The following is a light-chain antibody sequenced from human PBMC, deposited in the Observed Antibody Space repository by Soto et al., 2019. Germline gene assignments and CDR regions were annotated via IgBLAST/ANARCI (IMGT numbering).Light chain of an antibody. CDR1: EGISSY. V-gene: IGKV1-8*01. CDR3: QQYYSYPIT. J-gene: IGKJ5*01. Sequence: AIRMTQSPSSLSASTGDRVTITCRASEGISSYLAWYQQKPGKAPKLLIYAASTLQSGAPSRFSGSGSGTDFTLTISCLQSEDFATYYCQQYYSYPITFGQGTRLEIK. CDR2: AAS.